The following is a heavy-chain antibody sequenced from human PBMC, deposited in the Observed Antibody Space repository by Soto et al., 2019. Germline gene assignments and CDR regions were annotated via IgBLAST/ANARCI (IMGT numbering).Heavy chain of an antibody. CDR1: GFNIGSSA. V-gene: IGHV3-23*01. CDR2: IGGNGVTT. CDR3: AKSSRYCSGGGCFYYFDY. Sequence: EVQLLASGGGLVQPGGSLRLSCAASGFNIGSSAWSWVRQAPGKGLDWVSTIGGNGVTTFYADSAKGRFTISRDISRNTVFLQMSSLRAEDTALYYCAKSSRYCSGGGCFYYFDYWGQGTLVTVSS. J-gene: IGHJ4*02. D-gene: IGHD2-15*01.